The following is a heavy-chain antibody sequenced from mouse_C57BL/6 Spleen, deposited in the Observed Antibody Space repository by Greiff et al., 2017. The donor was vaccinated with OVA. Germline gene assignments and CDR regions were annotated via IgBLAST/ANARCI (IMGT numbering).Heavy chain of an antibody. CDR1: GYTFTSYW. CDR3: ARGYGSSYLYWYFDV. J-gene: IGHJ1*03. D-gene: IGHD1-1*01. V-gene: IGHV1-69*01. Sequence: QVQLQQPGAELVMPGASVKLSCKASGYTFTSYWMHWVKQRPGQGLEWIGDIDPSDSYTNYNQKFKGKSTLTVDKSSSTAYMQLNSLTSEDSAVYIWARGYGSSYLYWYFDVWGTGTTVTVSS. CDR2: IDPSDSYT.